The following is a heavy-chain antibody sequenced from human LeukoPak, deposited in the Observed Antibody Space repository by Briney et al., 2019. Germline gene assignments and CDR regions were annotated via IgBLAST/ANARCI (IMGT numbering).Heavy chain of an antibody. CDR2: TKQDGSEK. D-gene: IGHD2-15*01. Sequence: ETLSLTCAVYGGSFSGYYWSWVRQAPGKGLEWVANTKQDGSEKYYVDSVKGRFTISRDNAKNLLYLQMNSLRAEDTAVYFCARARLGFTRGIGTNYFDYWGQGTLVTVSS. J-gene: IGHJ4*02. V-gene: IGHV3-7*01. CDR1: GGSFSGYY. CDR3: ARARLGFTRGIGTNYFDY.